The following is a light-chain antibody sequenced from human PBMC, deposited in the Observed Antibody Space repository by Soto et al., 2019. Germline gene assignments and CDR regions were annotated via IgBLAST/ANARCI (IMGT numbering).Light chain of an antibody. V-gene: IGLV2-11*01. J-gene: IGLJ1*01. CDR2: DVS. Sequence: QSVLTQPCTVSGSPGQSVTISCTGTSSDVGGYNYVSWYQQHPGKAPKLMIYDVSKRPSGVPDRFSGSKSGNTASLTISGLQAEDEADYYCCSYAGSYPYVFGTGTKVTVL. CDR1: SSDVGGYNY. CDR3: CSYAGSYPYV.